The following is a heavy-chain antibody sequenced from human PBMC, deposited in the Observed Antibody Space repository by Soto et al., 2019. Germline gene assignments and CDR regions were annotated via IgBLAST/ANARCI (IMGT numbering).Heavy chain of an antibody. J-gene: IGHJ4*02. Sequence: QVQLQQWGAGLLKPSETLSLTCAVYVGSFAVNSWSGTRQPPGKGLGGIGEINKVGTTNYNPSLKIRVTISVDTSKNQFSLKLSSVTAADTAVYYCARGVPGYSSSWYAYWGQGTLVTVSS. CDR2: INKVGTT. D-gene: IGHD6-13*01. CDR1: VGSFAVNS. V-gene: IGHV4-34*01. CDR3: ARGVPGYSSSWYAY.